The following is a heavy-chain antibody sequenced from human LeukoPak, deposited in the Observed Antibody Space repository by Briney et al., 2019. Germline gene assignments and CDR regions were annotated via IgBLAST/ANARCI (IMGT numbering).Heavy chain of an antibody. CDR3: ARAGRLYSSKVEFDY. V-gene: IGHV4-34*01. Sequence: SETLSFTGAGYGGTFSGYFWTWIRQPQGKGLKWIGETNHSGSNYDHPSLNSRVMISVASTKNQFSVKLSLVTAAATAEYYWARAGRLYSSKVEFDYWRQGTLLTVPS. CDR2: TNHSGSN. J-gene: IGHJ4*02. D-gene: IGHD6-13*01. CDR1: GGTFSGYF.